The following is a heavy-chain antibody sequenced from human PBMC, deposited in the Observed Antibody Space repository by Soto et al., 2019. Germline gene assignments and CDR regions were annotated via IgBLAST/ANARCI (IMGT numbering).Heavy chain of an antibody. CDR3: ARDRGYNWNYGWFDP. CDR2: ISVYNGNT. CDR1: GYNFTSYG. Sequence: QVQLVQSGAEVKKPGASVKVSCKASGYNFTSYGISWVRQAPGQGLEWMGWISVYNGNTNYAQKLQGRVTMTTDTSTSTVYMELRSLRSDDTAMYYCARDRGYNWNYGWFDPWGQGTLVTVSS. J-gene: IGHJ5*02. V-gene: IGHV1-18*01. D-gene: IGHD1-7*01.